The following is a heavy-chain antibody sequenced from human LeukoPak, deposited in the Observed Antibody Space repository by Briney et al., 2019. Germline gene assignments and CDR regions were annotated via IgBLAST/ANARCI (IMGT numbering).Heavy chain of an antibody. V-gene: IGHV5-51*01. CDR3: ARATKGRIDP. Sequence: GESLKISCKGSGYSFTSYWIGWVRQMPGKGLGWMGIMYPGDSDTRYRPTFQGQVTISADKSISTAYLHWTGLKTSDTAMYYCARATKGRIDPWGQGTLVTVSS. CDR1: GYSFTSYW. J-gene: IGHJ5*02. D-gene: IGHD1-14*01. CDR2: MYPGDSDT.